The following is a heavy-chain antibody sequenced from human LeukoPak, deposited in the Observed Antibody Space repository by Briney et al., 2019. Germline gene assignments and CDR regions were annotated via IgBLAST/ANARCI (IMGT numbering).Heavy chain of an antibody. J-gene: IGHJ4*02. Sequence: PGGSLRLSCAASGFTFDDYAMHWVRQAPGKGLEWVSGISWNSGSIGYADSVKGRFTISRDNAKNSLYLQMNSLRAEDTALYYCAKDIALFYDSSGPTPFDYWGQGTLVTVSS. CDR2: ISWNSGSI. V-gene: IGHV3-9*01. CDR1: GFTFDDYA. D-gene: IGHD3-22*01. CDR3: AKDIALFYDSSGPTPFDY.